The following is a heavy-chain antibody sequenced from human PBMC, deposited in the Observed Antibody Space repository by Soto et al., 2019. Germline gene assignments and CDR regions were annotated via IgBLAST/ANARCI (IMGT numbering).Heavy chain of an antibody. J-gene: IGHJ3*02. V-gene: IGHV3-48*02. CDR2: ISSSSSTI. D-gene: IGHD4-17*01. CDR1: GFTFSSYS. CDR3: ARMTTVITWKAFDI. Sequence: EVQLVESGGGLVQPGGSLRLSCAASGFTFSSYSMNWVRQAPGKGLEWVSYISSSSSTIYYADSVKGRFTISRDNAKSSLYLQMNSVRDEDTAVYYCARMTTVITWKAFDIWGQGTMVTVSS.